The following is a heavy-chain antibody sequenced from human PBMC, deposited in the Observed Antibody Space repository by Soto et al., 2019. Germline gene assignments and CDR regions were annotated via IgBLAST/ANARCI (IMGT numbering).Heavy chain of an antibody. CDR2: IKSKTDGGTT. D-gene: IGHD3-22*01. CDR3: TTPRTSGRGSYYDSSGYLAVGFDY. J-gene: IGHJ4*02. CDR1: GFTFSNAW. Sequence: GGSLRLSCAASGFTFSNAWMNWVRQAPGKGLEWVGRIKSKTDGGTTDYTAPVKGRFTISRDDSKNTLYLQMNSLKTEDTAVFYCTTPRTSGRGSYYDSSGYLAVGFDYWGQGTLVTVSS. V-gene: IGHV3-15*07.